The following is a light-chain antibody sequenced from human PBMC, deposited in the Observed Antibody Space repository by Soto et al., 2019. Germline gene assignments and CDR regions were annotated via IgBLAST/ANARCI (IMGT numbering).Light chain of an antibody. J-gene: IGKJ4*01. CDR3: LQHTSHPFT. V-gene: IGKV1-17*01. CDR2: AAS. Sequence: DIQMTQSPSSLSASVGDRVTITCRASQGIRNDLTWYQQKLGKAPKRLITAASSLQSGVPSRFSGSGYGTEFTLTISGLQPGDLATYYCLQHTSHPFTFGGGTKVEIE. CDR1: QGIRND.